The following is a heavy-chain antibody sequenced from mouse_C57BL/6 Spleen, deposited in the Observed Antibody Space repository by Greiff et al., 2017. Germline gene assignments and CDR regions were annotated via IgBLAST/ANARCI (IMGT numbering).Heavy chain of an antibody. D-gene: IGHD1-1*01. Sequence: QVQLQQPGAELVMPGASVKLSCKASGYTFTSYWMHWVKQRPGQGLEWIGEIDPSDSYTNSNQKFKGKSTLTVDKSSSTAYMQLSSLTSEDSAVYYWARGYYGSSYVYFDYWGQGTTLTVSS. CDR3: ARGYYGSSYVYFDY. CDR1: GYTFTSYW. V-gene: IGHV1-69*01. CDR2: IDPSDSYT. J-gene: IGHJ2*01.